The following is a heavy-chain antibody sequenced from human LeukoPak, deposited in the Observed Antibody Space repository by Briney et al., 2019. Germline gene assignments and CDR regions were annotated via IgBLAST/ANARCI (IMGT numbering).Heavy chain of an antibody. Sequence: PGRSLRLSCAAFGFTFSSYGMHWVRQAPGKGLEWVAVISYDGSNKYYADSVKGRFTISRDNSKNTLYLQMNSLRAEDTAVYYCAKDGRDGYNLVDYWGQGTLVTVSS. V-gene: IGHV3-30*18. CDR3: AKDGRDGYNLVDY. D-gene: IGHD5-24*01. CDR2: ISYDGSNK. CDR1: GFTFSSYG. J-gene: IGHJ4*02.